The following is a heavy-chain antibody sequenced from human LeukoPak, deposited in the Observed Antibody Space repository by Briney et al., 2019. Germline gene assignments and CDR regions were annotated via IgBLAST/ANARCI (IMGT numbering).Heavy chain of an antibody. V-gene: IGHV3-48*01. CDR2: ISTGGSPI. CDR1: KFTFSTYR. Sequence: GGSLRLSCAASKFTFSTYRMNWARQAPGKGLEWVSYISTGGSPIYYADSVKGRFTISRDNAKNSLYLQMSSLRAEDTAVYYCAQNSGYWGQGTLVTVSS. J-gene: IGHJ4*02. CDR3: AQNSGY. D-gene: IGHD2-21*01.